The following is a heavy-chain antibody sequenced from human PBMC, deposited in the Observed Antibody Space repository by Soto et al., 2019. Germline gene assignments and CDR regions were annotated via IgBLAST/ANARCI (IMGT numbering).Heavy chain of an antibody. CDR1: GGTFNSHA. V-gene: IGHV1-69*01. CDR3: ARDRGWLQPKGSFDY. D-gene: IGHD5-12*01. Sequence: QVQLVQSGAEVKKPGSSVKVSCKASGGTFNSHALTWVRQAPGQGLEWMGGIIPIFETSNYARKFQGRVTITADESTSTAFMELTSLTSDDTAVHYCARDRGWLQPKGSFDYWGQGTLVTVSS. CDR2: IIPIFETS. J-gene: IGHJ4*02.